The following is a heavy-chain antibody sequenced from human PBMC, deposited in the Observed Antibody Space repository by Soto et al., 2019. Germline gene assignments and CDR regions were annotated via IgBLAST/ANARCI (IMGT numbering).Heavy chain of an antibody. V-gene: IGHV2-5*02. Sequence: SGPTLVNPTQTLTLTCTVSGFSLSTSGVGVGWIRQPPGKALEWLALIYWDDDKRYSPSLKSRLTITKDTSKNQVVLTMTNMDPVDTATYYCARGLRYCSSTNCPNCFDPWGQGTLVTVSS. CDR1: GFSLSTSGVG. CDR3: ARGLRYCSSTNCPNCFDP. CDR2: IYWDDDK. D-gene: IGHD2-2*01. J-gene: IGHJ5*02.